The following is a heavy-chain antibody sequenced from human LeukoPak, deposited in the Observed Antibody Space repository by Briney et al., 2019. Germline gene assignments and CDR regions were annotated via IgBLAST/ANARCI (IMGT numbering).Heavy chain of an antibody. CDR3: ARGYSGYDWNYLDY. V-gene: IGHV1-2*02. Sequence: APVKVSCKASGYTFIGYYIHWVRQAPGQGLEWMGWITPNSGGTKSAQNFQGRVTMTRDTSITTAYMELTSLTSDDTAVYYCARGYSGYDWNYLDYWGQGTLVTVSS. CDR1: GYTFIGYY. CDR2: ITPNSGGT. J-gene: IGHJ4*02. D-gene: IGHD5-12*01.